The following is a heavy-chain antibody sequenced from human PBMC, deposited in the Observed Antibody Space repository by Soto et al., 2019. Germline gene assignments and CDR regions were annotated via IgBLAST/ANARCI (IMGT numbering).Heavy chain of an antibody. CDR2: MNANNGNT. CDR1: GYTFTSYD. Sequence: ASVKVSCKASGYTFTSYDINWVRQAPGQGLEWMGWMNANNGNTNYAQKLQGRVTMTTDTSTSTAYMELRSLRSDDTAVYYCARDETMASYDYWGQGTLVTVSS. J-gene: IGHJ4*02. CDR3: ARDETMASYDY. V-gene: IGHV1-18*01. D-gene: IGHD3-10*01.